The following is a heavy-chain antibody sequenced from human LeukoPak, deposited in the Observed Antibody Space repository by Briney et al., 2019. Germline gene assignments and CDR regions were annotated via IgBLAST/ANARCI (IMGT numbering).Heavy chain of an antibody. CDR2: INSDGSST. CDR1: GFTFSNYW. D-gene: IGHD3-10*01. CDR3: ARECYGSDYDY. Sequence: GGSLRLSCAASGFTFSNYWIHWVRQAPGKGLVWVSRINSDGSSTSYADSVKGRFTISRDNAKNTLYLRMNSLRAEDTAVYYCARECYGSDYDYWGQGTLVTVSS. J-gene: IGHJ4*02. V-gene: IGHV3-74*01.